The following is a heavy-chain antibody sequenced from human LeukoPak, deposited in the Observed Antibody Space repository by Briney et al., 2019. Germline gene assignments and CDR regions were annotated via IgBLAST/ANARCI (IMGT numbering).Heavy chain of an antibody. CDR1: GYTFTSYG. D-gene: IGHD2-2*01. CDR2: ISAYNGNT. CDR3: ARGQYCSSTSCPGGIDY. J-gene: IGHJ4*02. Sequence: ASVKVSCKASGYTFTSYGISWVRQAPGQGLEGLGWISAYNGNTNYPQKLQGRVTMTTDTSTSTDYMGLRSLRSADTAVYYCARGQYCSSTSCPGGIDYWGQGTLVTVSS. V-gene: IGHV1-18*01.